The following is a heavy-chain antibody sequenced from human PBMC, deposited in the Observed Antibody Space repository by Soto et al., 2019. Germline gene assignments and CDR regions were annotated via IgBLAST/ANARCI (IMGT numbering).Heavy chain of an antibody. CDR3: AKGADRPWFGEAYFPDN. D-gene: IGHD3-10*01. J-gene: IGHJ4*02. V-gene: IGHV3-23*01. CDR1: KFMFSAYA. CDR2: ISGSEDDT. Sequence: EVHLLQSGGGLVQPGGSLRLSCVASKFMFSAYAMGWVRQSPGKGLEWVSSISGSEDDTYYAESVKGRFSISRDNSKNTLYLQMNSLRVEDTAIYFCAKGADRPWFGEAYFPDNWGQGTHVVVST.